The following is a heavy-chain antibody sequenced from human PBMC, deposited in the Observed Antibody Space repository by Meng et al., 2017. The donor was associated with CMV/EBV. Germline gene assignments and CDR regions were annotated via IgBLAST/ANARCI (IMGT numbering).Heavy chain of an antibody. D-gene: IGHD2-15*01. V-gene: IGHV1-2*02. CDR2: INPNSGGT. J-gene: IGHJ4*02. Sequence: ASVKVSCKASGYTFTGYYMHWVRQAPGQGLEWMGWINPNSGGTNYAQKFHGRVTMTRDTSISTAYMELSRLRSDDTAVYYCARVLRYCSGGSCYSGGYYFDYWGQGTLVTVSS. CDR3: ARVLRYCSGGSCYSGGYYFDY. CDR1: GYTFTGYY.